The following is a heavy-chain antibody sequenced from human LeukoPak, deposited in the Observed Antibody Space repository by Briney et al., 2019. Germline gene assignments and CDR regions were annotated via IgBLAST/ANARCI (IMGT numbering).Heavy chain of an antibody. J-gene: IGHJ5*02. CDR2: ISYDGSNK. CDR3: ARDLEGSGIFGVAPS. V-gene: IGHV3-30-3*01. CDR1: GFTFSSYA. Sequence: GGSLRLSCAASGFTFSSYAMHWVRQAPGKGLEWVAVISYDGSNKYYADSVKGRFTISRDNSKNTLYLQMNSLRAEDTAVYYCARDLEGSGIFGVAPSWGQGTLVAVSS. D-gene: IGHD3-3*01.